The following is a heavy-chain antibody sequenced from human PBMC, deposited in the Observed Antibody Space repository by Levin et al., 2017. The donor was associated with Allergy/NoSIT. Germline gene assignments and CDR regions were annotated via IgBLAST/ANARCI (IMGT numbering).Heavy chain of an antibody. CDR1: GFTFSSYS. CDR2: ISSSSSYI. J-gene: IGHJ5*02. D-gene: IGHD3-10*01. Sequence: GGSLRLSCAASGFTFSSYSMNWVRQAPGKGLEWVSSISSSSSYIYYADSVKGRFTISRDNAKNSLYLQMNSLRAEDTAVYYCARDLGSYYGSGSYVWFDPWGQGTLVTVSS. V-gene: IGHV3-21*01. CDR3: ARDLGSYYGSGSYVWFDP.